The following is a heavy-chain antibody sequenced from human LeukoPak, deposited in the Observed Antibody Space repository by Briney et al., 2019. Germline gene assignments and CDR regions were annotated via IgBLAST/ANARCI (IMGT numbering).Heavy chain of an antibody. J-gene: IGHJ4*02. CDR1: GFTFSSYA. CDR3: ARVSSGSYYYFDY. Sequence: GGSLRLSCAASGFTFSSYAMHWVRQAPGKGLEWVAVISYDGSNKYYADSVKGRFTISRDNSKNTLYLQMNSLRAGDTAVYYCARVSSGSYYYFDYWGQGTLVTVSS. CDR2: ISYDGSNK. D-gene: IGHD1-26*01. V-gene: IGHV3-30-3*01.